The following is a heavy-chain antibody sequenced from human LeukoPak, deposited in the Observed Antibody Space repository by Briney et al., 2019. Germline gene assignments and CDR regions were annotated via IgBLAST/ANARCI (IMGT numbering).Heavy chain of an antibody. CDR1: GFTFSSYG. Sequence: PGGSLRLSCAASGFTFSSYGMHWVRQAPGKGLEWVAFIRYDGSNKYYADSVKGRFTISRDNSKNTLYLQMHFLRAEDTAVYYCARSAPRWWGAFDIWGQGTVVTVSS. CDR2: IRYDGSNK. CDR3: ARSAPRWWGAFDI. D-gene: IGHD2-15*01. V-gene: IGHV3-30*02. J-gene: IGHJ3*02.